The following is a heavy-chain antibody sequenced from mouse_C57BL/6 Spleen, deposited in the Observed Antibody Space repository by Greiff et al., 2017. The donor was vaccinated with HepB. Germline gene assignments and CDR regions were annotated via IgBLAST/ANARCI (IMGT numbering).Heavy chain of an antibody. Sequence: QVQLQQSGPGLVQPSQSLSLTCTVSGFSLTSYGVHWVRQSPGKGLEWLGVIWSGGSTDYNAAFISRLSISNDNSKGQVFSKMNSLQADDTAIYSCVSSNDYDSSYWFAYWGQGTLVTVSA. V-gene: IGHV2-2*01. CDR2: IWSGGST. CDR1: GFSLTSYG. J-gene: IGHJ3*01. D-gene: IGHD1-1*01. CDR3: VSSNDYDSSYWFAY.